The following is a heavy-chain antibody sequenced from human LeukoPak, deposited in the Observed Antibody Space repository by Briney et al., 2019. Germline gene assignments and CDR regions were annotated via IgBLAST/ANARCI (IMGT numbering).Heavy chain of an antibody. Sequence: PGGSLRLSCAASGFTLSSYTMTWVRQAPGKGLEWVSSISSSSSYIYYADSVKGRFTISRDNSKNTLYLQMNSLRDEDTAVYYCAKFEFGFWGQGTLVTVSS. D-gene: IGHD3-16*01. CDR2: ISSSSSYI. CDR1: GFTLSSYT. CDR3: AKFEFGF. V-gene: IGHV3-21*04. J-gene: IGHJ4*02.